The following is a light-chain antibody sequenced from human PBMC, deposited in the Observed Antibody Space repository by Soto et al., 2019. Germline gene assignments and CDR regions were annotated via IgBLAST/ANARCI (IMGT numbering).Light chain of an antibody. CDR2: RNN. J-gene: IGLJ2*01. CDR3: AAWDDSLSGVV. Sequence: QSVLTQPPSASVTPGQRVTISCSGGISNIGSNYVYWYQQLPGTAPKLLIYRNNQRPSGVPDRFSGSDSGTSASLAISGLGAEDEAEYYCAAWDDSLSGVVFGGGTKLTVL. V-gene: IGLV1-47*01. CDR1: ISNIGSNY.